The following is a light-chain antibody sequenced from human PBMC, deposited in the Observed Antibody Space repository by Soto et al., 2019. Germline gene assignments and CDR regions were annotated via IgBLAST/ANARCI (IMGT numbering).Light chain of an antibody. V-gene: IGLV2-11*01. Sequence: QSALTQPRSVSGSPGQSVTVSCTGTTSDVGSYNYVSWYRQYPGEAPKLLIYDVTERLSGVPDRFSGSKSGNAASLTIAGLQADDEDYYCCCSYAGLHRHYVIGTGTKVTVL. CDR2: DVT. CDR3: CSYAGLHRHYV. CDR1: TSDVGSYNY. J-gene: IGLJ1*01.